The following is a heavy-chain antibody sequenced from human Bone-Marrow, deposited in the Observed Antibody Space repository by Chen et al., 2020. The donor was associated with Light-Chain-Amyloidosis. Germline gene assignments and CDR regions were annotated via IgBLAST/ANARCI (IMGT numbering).Heavy chain of an antibody. CDR2: IKQDGSEK. V-gene: IGHV3-7*05. CDR3: ARRVWFGEYTYYFDY. J-gene: IGHJ4*02. Sequence: ASGFTFSSYWMSWVRQAPGKGLEWVANIKQDGSEKYYVDSVKGRFTISRDNAKNSLYLXXXXXRXXXXAVYYCARRVWFGEYTYYFDYWGQGTLVTVSS. CDR1: GFTFSSYW. D-gene: IGHD3-10*01.